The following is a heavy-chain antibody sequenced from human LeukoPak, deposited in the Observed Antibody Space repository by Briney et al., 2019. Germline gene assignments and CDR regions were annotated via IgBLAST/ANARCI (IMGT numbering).Heavy chain of an antibody. CDR1: GYTFTGYY. Sequence: ASVKVSCKASGYTFTGYYMHWVRQAPGQGLEWMGWINPNSGGTNYAQKFQGRVTMTRDTSISTAYMELSRLRSDDTAVYYCATSTGSSLLWFDPWGQGTLVTVS. J-gene: IGHJ5*02. CDR2: INPNSGGT. V-gene: IGHV1-2*02. D-gene: IGHD1-26*01. CDR3: ATSTGSSLLWFDP.